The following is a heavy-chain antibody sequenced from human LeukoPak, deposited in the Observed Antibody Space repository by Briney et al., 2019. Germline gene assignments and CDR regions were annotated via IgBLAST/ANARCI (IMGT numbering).Heavy chain of an antibody. V-gene: IGHV4-61*01. CDR2: IYYSGSI. CDR3: AGGGYYDSSGYGSYWYFDL. D-gene: IGHD3-22*01. J-gene: IGHJ2*01. Sequence: SETLSLACTVSGGSISSSSYYWSWIRQPPGKGLEWIGYIYYSGSINYNPPLKSRVAISVDTSKNQFSLKLSSVTAADTAVYYCAGGGYYDSSGYGSYWYFDLWGRGTLVTVSS. CDR1: GGSISSSSYY.